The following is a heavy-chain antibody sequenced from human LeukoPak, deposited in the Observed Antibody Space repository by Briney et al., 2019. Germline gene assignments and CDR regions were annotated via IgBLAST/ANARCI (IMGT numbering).Heavy chain of an antibody. J-gene: IGHJ1*01. CDR1: GFTFTSSA. V-gene: IGHV1-58*02. D-gene: IGHD6-6*01. Sequence: SVKVSCKASGFTFTSSAMQWVRQARGQRLEWIGWIVVGSGNRNYAQKLQERVSITRDMSTGTAYMELSSLRSEDTAVYFCAAGTSARPEYFQHWGQGTLVTVSS. CDR3: AAGTSARPEYFQH. CDR2: IVVGSGNR.